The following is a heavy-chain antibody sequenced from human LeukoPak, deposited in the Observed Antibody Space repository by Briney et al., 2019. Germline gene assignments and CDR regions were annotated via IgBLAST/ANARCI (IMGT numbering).Heavy chain of an antibody. Sequence: GASVKVSCKASGYTFTGYYIHWVRQAPGQGLEWMGWINPDSGGTNYAQNFHGRVTMTRDTSISTAYMAVSRLRSDDTAVYYCAREYYYGSGNYYNRTDYWGQGTLVTVSS. CDR2: INPDSGGT. D-gene: IGHD3-10*01. J-gene: IGHJ4*02. V-gene: IGHV1-2*02. CDR1: GYTFTGYY. CDR3: AREYYYGSGNYYNRTDY.